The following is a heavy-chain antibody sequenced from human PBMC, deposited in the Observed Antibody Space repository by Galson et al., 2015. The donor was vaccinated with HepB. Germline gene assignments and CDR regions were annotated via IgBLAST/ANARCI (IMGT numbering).Heavy chain of an antibody. CDR3: ARVYYDSSGFLNLVY. Sequence: SVKVSCKASGYTFINYGISWVRQAPGQGLEWMGWISAYNGNTNYIQKLQGRLTMTTDTSTSTAYMQLRSLRSDDTAVYYCARVYYDSSGFLNLVYWGQGTLVTVSS. CDR2: ISAYNGNT. D-gene: IGHD3-22*01. V-gene: IGHV1-18*01. CDR1: GYTFINYG. J-gene: IGHJ4*02.